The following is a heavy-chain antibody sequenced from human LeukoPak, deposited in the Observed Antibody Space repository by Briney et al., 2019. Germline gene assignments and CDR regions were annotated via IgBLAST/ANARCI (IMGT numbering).Heavy chain of an antibody. Sequence: GGSLRLSCEVSGFPFTLYNMSWVRQAPGKGLEWLSYISSSTNTIYYADSVKGRFTIFRDNAKNSLYLQMNGLGAEDTAVYYCARELNGYGYYFFDSWGPGTLVTVSS. CDR3: ARELNGYGYYFFDS. CDR2: ISSSTNTI. CDR1: GFPFTLYN. J-gene: IGHJ4*02. V-gene: IGHV3-48*04. D-gene: IGHD3-16*01.